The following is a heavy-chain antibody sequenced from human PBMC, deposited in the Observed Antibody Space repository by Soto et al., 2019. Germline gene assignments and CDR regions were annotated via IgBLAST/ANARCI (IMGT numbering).Heavy chain of an antibody. CDR1: GYTFSNYG. Sequence: QVQLVQSGAEVKKPGASVTVSCKTSGYTFSNYGINWVRQAPGQGLEWMGWISGYNGNTNYAQTIQGSGTMTTDTSTAKVYMELRSLKSDDTAIYYCSRFIMVGGWFDPNYYHGMDVWGQGTTVTVSS. V-gene: IGHV1-18*01. D-gene: IGHD6-19*01. J-gene: IGHJ6*02. CDR3: SRFIMVGGWFDPNYYHGMDV. CDR2: ISGYNGNT.